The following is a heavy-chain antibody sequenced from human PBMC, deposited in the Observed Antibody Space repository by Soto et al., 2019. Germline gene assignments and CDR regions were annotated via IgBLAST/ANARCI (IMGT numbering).Heavy chain of an antibody. J-gene: IGHJ4*02. D-gene: IGHD5-18*01. CDR2: IKSDGSGT. Sequence: EVQLVESGGGLVQPGGSLRLSCAASGFTFSSYWMHWVRQAPGKGLVWVSRIKSDGSGTYYADSVKGRLTISRDNAKTTLYLQMNSLRAEDTAVYYCARGDGDYNDGNGYLGRHWGQGTLVTVSS. CDR3: ARGDGDYNDGNGYLGRH. CDR1: GFTFSSYW. V-gene: IGHV3-74*01.